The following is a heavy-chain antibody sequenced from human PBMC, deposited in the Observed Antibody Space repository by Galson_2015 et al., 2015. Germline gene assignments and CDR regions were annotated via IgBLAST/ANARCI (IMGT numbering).Heavy chain of an antibody. CDR3: AREGIAAPNGDAFDI. CDR1: GFTFSSYG. J-gene: IGHJ3*02. CDR2: IWYDGSNK. Sequence: SLRLSCAASGFTFSSYGMHWVRQAPGKGLEWVAVIWYDGSNKYYADSVKGRFTISRDNSKNTLYLQMNSLRAEDTAVYYCAREGIAAPNGDAFDIWGQGTMVTVSS. D-gene: IGHD2-15*01. V-gene: IGHV3-33*01.